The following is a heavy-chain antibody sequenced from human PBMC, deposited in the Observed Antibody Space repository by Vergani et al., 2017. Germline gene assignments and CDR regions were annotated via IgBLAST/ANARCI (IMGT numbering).Heavy chain of an antibody. V-gene: IGHV2-5*02. Sequence: QITLKESGPTLVKPTQTLTLTCTFSGFSLSTSGVGVGWTRQPPGKALEWLALIYWDDDKRYIPSLKSRLTITKDTSKNQVVLTMTNMDPVDTATYYCAHHTVTTYFDYWGQGTLVTVSS. CDR2: IYWDDDK. CDR3: AHHTVTTYFDY. D-gene: IGHD4-17*01. CDR1: GFSLSTSGVG. J-gene: IGHJ4*02.